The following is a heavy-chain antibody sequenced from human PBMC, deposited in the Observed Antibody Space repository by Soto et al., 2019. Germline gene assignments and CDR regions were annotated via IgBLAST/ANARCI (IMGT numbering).Heavy chain of an antibody. V-gene: IGHV4-59*08. D-gene: IGHD6-13*01. CDR2: IYYSGST. J-gene: IGHJ4*02. CDR3: ARPGGIAAAGTRRYYFDY. CDR1: GGSISSYY. Sequence: QVQLQESGPGLVKPSETLSLTCTVSGGSISSYYWSWIRQPPGKGLEWIGYIYYSGSTNYNPSLKSRVTISVDTSKNQFSLKLSSVTAADTAVYYCARPGGIAAAGTRRYYFDYWGQGTLVTVSS.